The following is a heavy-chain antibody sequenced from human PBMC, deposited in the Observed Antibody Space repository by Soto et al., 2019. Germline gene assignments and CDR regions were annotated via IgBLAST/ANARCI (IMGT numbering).Heavy chain of an antibody. Sequence: SETLSLTCAVYGGSFSGYYWSWIRQPPGKGLEWIGEINHSGSTNYNPSLKSRVTISVDTSKNQFSLKLSSVTAADTAVYYCARDRDIVVVVAATAFDYWGQGTLVTVSS. CDR2: INHSGST. D-gene: IGHD2-15*01. J-gene: IGHJ4*02. CDR3: ARDRDIVVVVAATAFDY. CDR1: GGSFSGYY. V-gene: IGHV4-34*01.